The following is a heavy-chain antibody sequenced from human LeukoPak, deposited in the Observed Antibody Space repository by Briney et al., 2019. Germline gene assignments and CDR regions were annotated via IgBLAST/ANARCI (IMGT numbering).Heavy chain of an antibody. V-gene: IGHV1-18*01. J-gene: IGHJ3*02. Sequence: ASVEVSCKASGYTFTSYGISWVRQAPGQGLEWMGWISAYNGNTNYAQKLQGRVTMTTDTSTSTAYMELRSLRSDDTAVYYCARIGGHHLEWLLYHYGSGSSYAFDIWGQGTMVTVSS. D-gene: IGHD3-3*01. CDR2: ISAYNGNT. CDR1: GYTFTSYG. CDR3: ARIGGHHLEWLLYHYGSGSSYAFDI.